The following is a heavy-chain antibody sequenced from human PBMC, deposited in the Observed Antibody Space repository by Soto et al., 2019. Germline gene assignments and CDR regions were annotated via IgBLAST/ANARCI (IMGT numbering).Heavy chain of an antibody. Sequence: XSVKVSCKASGSTFTRYGISWVRQAPGQGLEWMGWISDXNGNKXYAQKLKGRVXXTTDTYTXXDYMELRSMRSDDTAVYYCARGDGSGYDNAFDIWGQGTMVTVSS. CDR1: GSTFTRYG. J-gene: IGHJ3*02. D-gene: IGHD5-12*01. V-gene: IGHV1-18*01. CDR2: ISDXNGNK. CDR3: ARGDGSGYDNAFDI.